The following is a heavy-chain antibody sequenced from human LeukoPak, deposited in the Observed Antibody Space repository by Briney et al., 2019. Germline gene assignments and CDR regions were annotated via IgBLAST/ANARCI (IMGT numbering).Heavy chain of an antibody. D-gene: IGHD2-15*01. CDR1: GYTFTGHY. Sequence: ASVKVSCKASGYTFTGHYMHWVRQAPGQGLEWMGWINPNSGGTNYAQKFQGRVTMTRDTSISTAYMELSRLRSDDTAVYYCARDWTLGYCSSGSCQGSAFDIWGQGTMVTVSS. CDR2: INPNSGGT. V-gene: IGHV1-2*02. J-gene: IGHJ3*02. CDR3: ARDWTLGYCSSGSCQGSAFDI.